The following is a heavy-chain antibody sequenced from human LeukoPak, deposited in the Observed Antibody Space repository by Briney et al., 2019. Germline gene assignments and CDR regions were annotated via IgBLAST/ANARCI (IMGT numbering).Heavy chain of an antibody. Sequence: GGSLRLSCAASGFTFSSYAMNWVRQAPGKGLEWVSAISGSGGSTYYADSVKGRFTISRDNSKNTLYLQMNSLRAEDTAVYYCAKDRGIVAHAPHYFDYWGQGTLVTVSS. D-gene: IGHD3-10*01. V-gene: IGHV3-23*01. J-gene: IGHJ4*02. CDR3: AKDRGIVAHAPHYFDY. CDR2: ISGSGGST. CDR1: GFTFSSYA.